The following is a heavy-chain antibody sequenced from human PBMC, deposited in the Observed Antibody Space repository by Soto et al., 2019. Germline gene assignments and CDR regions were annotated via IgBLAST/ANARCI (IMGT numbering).Heavy chain of an antibody. CDR2: IIPLLGIA. D-gene: IGHD3-16*01. CDR1: GGTFSSYT. V-gene: IGHV1-69*02. Sequence: QVQLVQSGAVVKKPGSSVKVSCKASGGTFSSYTISWVRQAPGQGLEWMGRIIPLLGIANYAQKFQGRVTHTADKSTSTAYMELSSLRSEDTAVYYCASRRQGAKDYWGQGTLVTVSS. J-gene: IGHJ4*02. CDR3: ASRRQGAKDY.